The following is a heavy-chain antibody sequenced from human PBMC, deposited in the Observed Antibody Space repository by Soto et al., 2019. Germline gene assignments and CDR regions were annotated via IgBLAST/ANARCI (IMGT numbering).Heavy chain of an antibody. Sequence: AETLSLTCTVSGGSISSSSYYWGWIRQPPGKGLEWIGSIYYSGSTYYNPSLKSRVTISVDTSKNQFSLKLSSVTAADTAVYYCAVENTSFWSGSNWFDPWGQGTLVTVSS. CDR2: IYYSGST. CDR3: AVENTSFWSGSNWFDP. V-gene: IGHV4-39*01. J-gene: IGHJ5*02. CDR1: GGSISSSSYY. D-gene: IGHD3-3*01.